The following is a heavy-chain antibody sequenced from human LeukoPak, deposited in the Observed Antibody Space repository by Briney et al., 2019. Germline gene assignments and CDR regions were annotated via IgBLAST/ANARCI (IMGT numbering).Heavy chain of an antibody. CDR1: GFTFRSYE. CDR2: ISSSGSTI. CDR3: ARDIMVRGSHYGMDV. J-gene: IGHJ6*02. D-gene: IGHD3-10*01. V-gene: IGHV3-48*03. Sequence: PGGSLRLSCAGSGFTFRSYEMNWVRQAPGKGLEWVSYISSSGSTIYYADSVKGRFTISRDNAKNSLYLQMNSLRAEDTAVYSCARDIMVRGSHYGMDVWGQGTTVTVSS.